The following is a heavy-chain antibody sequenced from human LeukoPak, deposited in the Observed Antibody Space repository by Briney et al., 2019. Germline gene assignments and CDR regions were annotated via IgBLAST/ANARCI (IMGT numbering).Heavy chain of an antibody. V-gene: IGHV4-38-2*02. CDR2: IYHSGST. J-gene: IGHJ6*03. D-gene: IGHD3-16*01. Sequence: SETLSLTCTVSGYSISSGYYWGWIRQPPGKGLEWIGNIYHSGSTYYNPSLKSRVTISLDTSKNQFSLKLTSVTAADTAVYYCARGGGHANYYMDVWGKGTTVTVSS. CDR3: ARGGGHANYYMDV. CDR1: GYSISSGYY.